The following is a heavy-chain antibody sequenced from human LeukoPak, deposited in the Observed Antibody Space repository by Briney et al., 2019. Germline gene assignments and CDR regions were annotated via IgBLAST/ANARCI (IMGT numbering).Heavy chain of an antibody. V-gene: IGHV1-18*01. D-gene: IGHD2-2*02. CDR1: GYTFTSYG. Sequence: VASVKVSCKTSGYTFTSYGISWVRQAPGQGLEWMGWISGNNGYTKYAQKLQGRVTMTTDTSTSTAYMELRSLRSDDTAVYYCARDRMGSDQLLYVRWGQGTLVNVSS. CDR3: ARDRMGSDQLLYVR. J-gene: IGHJ4*02. CDR2: ISGNNGYT.